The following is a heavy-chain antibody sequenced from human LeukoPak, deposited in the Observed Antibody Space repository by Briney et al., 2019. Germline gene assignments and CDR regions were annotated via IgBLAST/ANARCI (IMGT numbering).Heavy chain of an antibody. Sequence: ASVKVSCKASGGTFSSYAISWVRQAPGQGLEWMGWVSSWNGNTYYAQKFQGRLTLTRDTSTSTGYMELRTLRLDDTAVYYCAREELDHWGQGTLVTVSS. CDR1: GGTFSSYA. CDR2: VSSWNGNT. J-gene: IGHJ4*02. CDR3: AREELDH. V-gene: IGHV1-18*01.